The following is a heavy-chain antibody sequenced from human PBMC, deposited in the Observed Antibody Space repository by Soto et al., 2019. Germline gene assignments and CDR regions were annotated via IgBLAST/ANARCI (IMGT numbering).Heavy chain of an antibody. Sequence: EVQLLESEGGLVQPGGSLRLSCAASGFTFSSYAMSWVRQAPGKGLEWVSAISGSGGSTYYADSVKGRFTISRDNSKNTLYPQMNSLRAEDTAVYYCAKGRGYCSSTSCDVGSDYWGQGTLVTGSS. D-gene: IGHD2-2*01. J-gene: IGHJ4*02. CDR2: ISGSGGST. CDR1: GFTFSSYA. CDR3: AKGRGYCSSTSCDVGSDY. V-gene: IGHV3-23*01.